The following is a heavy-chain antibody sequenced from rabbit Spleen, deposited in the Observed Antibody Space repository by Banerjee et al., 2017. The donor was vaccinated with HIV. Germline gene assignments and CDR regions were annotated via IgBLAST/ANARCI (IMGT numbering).Heavy chain of an antibody. D-gene: IGHD4-1*01. CDR2: INIATGKS. J-gene: IGHJ4*01. CDR1: GFSFSNKAV. CDR3: ARDTDSGGLHFVL. Sequence: QSLEESGGDLVKPGASLKLSCTASGFSFSNKAVMCWVRQAPGKGLEWITCINIATGKSVYASWVSGRFIMSRTSSTTVTLQMTSLTVADTATYFCARDTDSGGLHFVLWGQGTLVTVS. V-gene: IGHV1S40*01.